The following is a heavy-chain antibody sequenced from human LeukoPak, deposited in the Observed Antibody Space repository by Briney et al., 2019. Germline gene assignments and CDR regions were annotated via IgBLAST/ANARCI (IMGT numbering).Heavy chain of an antibody. D-gene: IGHD6-13*01. CDR2: IRGSGGNT. Sequence: PGGSLRLSCAASGFTFSSYAMRWVRQAPGKGLEWVSAIRGSGGNTYYADSVKGRFTISRDNSKNTLYLQMNSLRAEDTAVYYCAKAPYSSSWFNYFDYWGQGTLVTVSS. CDR1: GFTFSSYA. CDR3: AKAPYSSSWFNYFDY. J-gene: IGHJ4*02. V-gene: IGHV3-23*01.